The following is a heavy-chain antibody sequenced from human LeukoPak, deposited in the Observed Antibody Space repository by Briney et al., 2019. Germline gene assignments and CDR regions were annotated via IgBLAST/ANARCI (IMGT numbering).Heavy chain of an antibody. V-gene: IGHV1-8*01. D-gene: IGHD3-9*01. CDR1: GYTFTSYD. J-gene: IGHJ6*02. Sequence: ASVKVSCKASGYTFTSYDINWVRQATGQGLEWMGGMNPNSGNTGYAHKFQGRVTITRNTSISTAYMELSSLRSEDTAVYYCAREYYDILTGRIYYYYGMDVWGQGTTVTVSS. CDR2: MNPNSGNT. CDR3: AREYYDILTGRIYYYYGMDV.